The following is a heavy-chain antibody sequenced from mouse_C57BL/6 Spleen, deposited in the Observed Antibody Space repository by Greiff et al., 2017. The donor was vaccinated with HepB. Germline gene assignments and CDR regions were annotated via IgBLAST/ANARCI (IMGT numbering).Heavy chain of an antibody. CDR2: IDPENGDT. J-gene: IGHJ4*01. CDR1: GFNIKDDY. CDR3: TTEGSSYNYAMDY. D-gene: IGHD1-1*01. Sequence: EVQLQQSGAELVRPGASVKLSCTASGFNIKDDYMHWVKQRPEQGLEWIGWIDPENGDTEYASKFQGKATITADTSSNTAYLQLSSLTSEDTAVYYCTTEGSSYNYAMDYWGQGTSVTVSS. V-gene: IGHV14-4*01.